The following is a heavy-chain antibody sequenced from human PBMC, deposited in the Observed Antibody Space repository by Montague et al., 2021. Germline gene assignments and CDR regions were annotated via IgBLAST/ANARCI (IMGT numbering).Heavy chain of an antibody. Sequence: SETLSLTCTVSGGSISSTSHYWDWIRQPPGKGLEWIGRFYSGGNTNYNPSLKSRVSISADTSKNQFSLKLHSVTAADTAVYFCARARFSGSTTPLDSWGQGTLVIVSS. D-gene: IGHD1/OR15-1a*01. CDR1: GGSISSTSHY. V-gene: IGHV4-39*01. CDR3: ARARFSGSTTPLDS. J-gene: IGHJ4*02. CDR2: FYSGGNT.